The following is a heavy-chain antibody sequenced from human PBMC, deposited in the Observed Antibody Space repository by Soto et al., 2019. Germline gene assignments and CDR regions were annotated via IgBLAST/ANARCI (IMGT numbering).Heavy chain of an antibody. D-gene: IGHD6-19*01. Sequence: EVQLVESGGGLVEPGGSLRLSCAASGFTFRHVWMTWVRQPPGKGLEWVARIKRKSDDETTDYAAAVKGRFIISRDDSKNTLYLQINSLRTEDTAVYFCATEGQMSSVSDCADYFEYWGQGTLVTVSS. CDR1: GFTFRHVW. V-gene: IGHV3-15*01. J-gene: IGHJ4*02. CDR3: ATEGQMSSVSDCADYFEY. CDR2: IKRKSDDETT.